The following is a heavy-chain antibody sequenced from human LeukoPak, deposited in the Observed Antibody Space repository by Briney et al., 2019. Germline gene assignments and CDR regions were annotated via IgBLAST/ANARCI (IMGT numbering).Heavy chain of an antibody. CDR1: GFTVSSNY. J-gene: IGHJ5*02. V-gene: IGHV4-34*01. D-gene: IGHD3-22*01. CDR3: ARHSKTWYYYERPSNWFDP. Sequence: GSLRLSCAASGFTVSSNYMSWIRQPPGKGLEWIGEINHSGSTNYNPSLKSRVTISVDTSKNQFSLKLSSVTAADTAVYYCARHSKTWYYYERPSNWFDPWGQGTLVTVSS. CDR2: INHSGST.